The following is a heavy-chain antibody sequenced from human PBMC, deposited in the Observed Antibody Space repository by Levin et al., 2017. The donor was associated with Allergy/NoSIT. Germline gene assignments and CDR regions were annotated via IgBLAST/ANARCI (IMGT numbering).Heavy chain of an antibody. Sequence: SETLSLTCTVSGGSISSGSYYWSWIRQPAGKGLEWIGRIYTSGSTNYNPSLKSRVTISVDTSKNQFSLKLSSVTAADTAVYYCARYCSSTSCLPTSGVFDPWGQGTLVTVSS. CDR1: GGSISSGSYY. D-gene: IGHD2-2*01. V-gene: IGHV4-61*02. J-gene: IGHJ5*02. CDR2: IYTSGST. CDR3: ARYCSSTSCLPTSGVFDP.